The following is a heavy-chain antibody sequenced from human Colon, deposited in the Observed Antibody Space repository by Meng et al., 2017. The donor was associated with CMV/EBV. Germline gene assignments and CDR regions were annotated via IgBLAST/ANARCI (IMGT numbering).Heavy chain of an antibody. CDR2: ISWNSGSI. Sequence: GGSLRLSCAVSGFTFDDYAFHWVRQGPGKGLEWVSGISWNSGSIGYADSVKGRFTISRDNAKNSVHLLMTGLRADDAAVYYCTRTFRYYFDYWGQGTLVTVSS. D-gene: IGHD2/OR15-2a*01. CDR3: TRTFRYYFDY. CDR1: GFTFDDYA. V-gene: IGHV3-9*01. J-gene: IGHJ4*02.